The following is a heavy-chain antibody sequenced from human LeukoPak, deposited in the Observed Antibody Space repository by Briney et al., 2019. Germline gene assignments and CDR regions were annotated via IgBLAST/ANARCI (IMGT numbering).Heavy chain of an antibody. Sequence: TGGSLRLSCAASGFTFDDYGMSWVRQAPGKGLEWVSGVNWNGGSTGYADSVKGRFTISRDNAKNSLYLQMNSLRAEDTAVYYCARDRSITMIYGAFDIWGQGTMVTVSS. J-gene: IGHJ3*02. D-gene: IGHD3-22*01. CDR2: VNWNGGST. V-gene: IGHV3-20*04. CDR3: ARDRSITMIYGAFDI. CDR1: GFTFDDYG.